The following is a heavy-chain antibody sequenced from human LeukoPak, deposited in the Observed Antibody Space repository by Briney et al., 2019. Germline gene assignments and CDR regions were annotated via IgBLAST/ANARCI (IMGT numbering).Heavy chain of an antibody. J-gene: IGHJ4*02. CDR3: ARGYCSGDCFTLFDY. CDR2: INPNSGGT. CDR1: EYTFTGYY. D-gene: IGHD2-21*02. Sequence: GASVKVSCKAFEYTFTGYYMHWVRQAPGQGLEWMGWINPNSGGTNYAQKFQGRVTMTRDTSISTAYMELSSLRSDDTAVYYCARGYCSGDCFTLFDYWGQGTLVTVSS. V-gene: IGHV1-2*02.